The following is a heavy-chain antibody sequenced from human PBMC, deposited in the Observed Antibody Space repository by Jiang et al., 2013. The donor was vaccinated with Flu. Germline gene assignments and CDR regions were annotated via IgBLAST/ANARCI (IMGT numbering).Heavy chain of an antibody. Sequence: LLKPSETLSLTCTVSGGSISSSSYYWGWIRQPPGKGLEWIGSIYYSGSTYYNPSLKSRVTISVDTSKNQFSLKLSSVTAADTAVYYCAELPYYDFWSGYYYGMDVWGQGTTVTVSS. J-gene: IGHJ6*02. V-gene: IGHV4-39*01. D-gene: IGHD3-3*01. CDR1: GGSISSSSYY. CDR3: AELPYYDFWSGYYYGMDV. CDR2: IYYSGST.